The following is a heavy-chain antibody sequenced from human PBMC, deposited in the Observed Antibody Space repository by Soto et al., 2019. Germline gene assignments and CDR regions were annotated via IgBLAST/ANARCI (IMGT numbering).Heavy chain of an antibody. CDR2: IKQDGSEK. Sequence: EVQLVESGGGLVQPGGSLRLSCAASGFTFSSYWMSWVRQAPGKGLEWVANIKQDGSEKYYVDYVKGRFTISRDNAKNSLYLQMNSLRAEDTAVYYCAREGEGSGSYYYYYYMDVWGKGTTVTVSS. V-gene: IGHV3-7*01. CDR3: AREGEGSGSYYYYYYMDV. D-gene: IGHD3-10*01. J-gene: IGHJ6*03. CDR1: GFTFSSYW.